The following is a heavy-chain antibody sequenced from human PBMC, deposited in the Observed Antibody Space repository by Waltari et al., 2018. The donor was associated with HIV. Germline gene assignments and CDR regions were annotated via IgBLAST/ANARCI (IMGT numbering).Heavy chain of an antibody. J-gene: IGHJ6*02. V-gene: IGHV1-2*02. CDR1: GYTFTGYY. CDR2: INPKSDGT. Sequence: QVQLVQSGAAVKKPGASVKVSCKASGYTFTGYYMPWVRQAPGQGLEWMGWINPKSDGTNYAQKFQGRVTMTRDTSTSTAYMELSRLRSDDTALYYCAGDRIAVTGSYYYGMDVWGQGTTVTVSS. CDR3: AGDRIAVTGSYYYGMDV. D-gene: IGHD6-19*01.